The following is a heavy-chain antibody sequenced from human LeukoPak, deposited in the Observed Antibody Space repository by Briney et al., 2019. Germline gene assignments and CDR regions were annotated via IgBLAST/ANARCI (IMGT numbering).Heavy chain of an antibody. J-gene: IGHJ4*02. V-gene: IGHV3-20*04. D-gene: IGHD4-17*01. CDR3: ARSMTTVTTWAFDI. CDR2: INWNGGST. CDR1: GFTFDDYG. Sequence: GGSLRLSCAASGFTFDDYGMSWVRQAPGKGLEWVSGINWNGGSTGYADSVKGRFTIPRDNAKNSLYLQMNSLRAEDTALYYCARSMTTVTTWAFDIWGQGTLVTVSS.